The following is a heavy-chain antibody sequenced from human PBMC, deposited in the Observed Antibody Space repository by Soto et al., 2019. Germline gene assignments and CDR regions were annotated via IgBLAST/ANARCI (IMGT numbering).Heavy chain of an antibody. J-gene: IGHJ4*02. Sequence: EVQLLESGGGLVQPGGSLRLSCAVSGFTFSNYAMTWVRQAPGKGLEWVSVMSGNGGRILYADSVKGRLTISRDNSKNTLYLKMNSLRLEDTAVYYCVKDPCAGGTGGAWVDYWGQGTLVTVSS. CDR3: VKDPCAGGTGGAWVDY. V-gene: IGHV3-23*01. CDR2: MSGNGGRI. D-gene: IGHD2-8*02. CDR1: GFTFSNYA.